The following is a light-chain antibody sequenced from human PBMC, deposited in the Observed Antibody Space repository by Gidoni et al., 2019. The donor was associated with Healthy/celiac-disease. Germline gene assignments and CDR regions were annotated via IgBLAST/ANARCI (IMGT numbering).Light chain of an antibody. CDR1: QSVSSN. J-gene: IGKJ4*01. CDR3: QQYNNWPL. CDR2: GAS. V-gene: IGKV3-15*01. Sequence: EIVMTKSPATLSVAPGERATLSCRASQSVSSNSAWYQQKPGQAPRLLIYGASTRATGIPARFSGSGSGTEFTLTISSLQSEDFAVYYCQQYNNWPLFGGGTKVEIK.